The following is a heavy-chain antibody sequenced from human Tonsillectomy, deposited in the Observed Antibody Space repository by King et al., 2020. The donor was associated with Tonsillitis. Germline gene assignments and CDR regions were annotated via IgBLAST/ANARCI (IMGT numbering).Heavy chain of an antibody. J-gene: IGHJ4*02. CDR3: AKGAHVGKPGRDNDY. Sequence: VQLVESGGGVVQPGGSLRLSCAASGFTFSSYGMHWVRQAPGKGLEWVAFIRYDGSNKYYADSVKGRFTISRDNSKNTLYLQMNSLRAEDTAVYYCAKGAHVGKPGRDNDYWGQGTLVTVSS. CDR2: IRYDGSNK. D-gene: IGHD1-14*01. V-gene: IGHV3-30*02. CDR1: GFTFSSYG.